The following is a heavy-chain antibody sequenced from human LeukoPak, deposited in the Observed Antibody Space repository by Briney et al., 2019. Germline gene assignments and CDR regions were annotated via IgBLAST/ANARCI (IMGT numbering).Heavy chain of an antibody. J-gene: IGHJ3*02. CDR1: GFTFSSYG. D-gene: IGHD5-18*01. Sequence: GGSLRLSCAASGFTFSSYGMHWVRQAPGKGLQWVAVISFDGYNKYYTDSVKGRFTISRDNSKNTLYLQMNSLRADDTAVYYCAGVDAAMPDAFDIWGQGTTVTVSS. CDR2: ISFDGYNK. V-gene: IGHV3-30*03. CDR3: AGVDAAMPDAFDI.